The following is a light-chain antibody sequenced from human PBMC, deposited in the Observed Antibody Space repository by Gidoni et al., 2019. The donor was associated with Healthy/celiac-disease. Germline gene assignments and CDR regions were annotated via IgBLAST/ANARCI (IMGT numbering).Light chain of an antibody. CDR2: AAS. J-gene: IGKJ1*01. Sequence: DIQMTQSPSSLSASVGDRVTITCRASQSISSYLNWYQQKPGKAPKLLIYAASSLQSGVPSRFSGSGSGTDFTLTISSLQPEDFATYYCQQCYSTPLTFGQGTQVEIK. V-gene: IGKV1-39*01. CDR3: QQCYSTPLT. CDR1: QSISSY.